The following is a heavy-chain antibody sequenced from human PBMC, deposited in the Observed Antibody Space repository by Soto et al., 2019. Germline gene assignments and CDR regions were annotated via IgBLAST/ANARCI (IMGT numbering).Heavy chain of an antibody. V-gene: IGHV4-34*01. CDR1: GGSFSGYY. CDR3: ARVTMSDAFDI. CDR2: INHSGST. Sequence: QVQLQQWGAGLLKPSETLSLTCAVYGGSFSGYYWSWIRQPPGKGLEWIGEINHSGSTNYNPSLTGRVTITVDTSQNQFSLKLSSVTAADTAVYYCARVTMSDAFDIWGQGTMVTVSS. D-gene: IGHD3-10*02. J-gene: IGHJ3*02.